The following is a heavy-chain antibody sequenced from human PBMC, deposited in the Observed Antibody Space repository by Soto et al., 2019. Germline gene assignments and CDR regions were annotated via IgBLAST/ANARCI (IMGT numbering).Heavy chain of an antibody. CDR3: ARLPNKSPQN. V-gene: IGHV3-74*01. CDR2: ISTDASST. J-gene: IGHJ4*02. CDR1: GFTFSSYW. D-gene: IGHD2-8*01. Sequence: EVQLVESGGGLVQPGGSLRLSCAASGFTFSSYWMHWVRQAPGKGLVWVSSISTDASSTSYADPVKGRFTISRDNAKTTLYLQMISVRAEDTAVYYCARLPNKSPQNWGQGTLVIVSP.